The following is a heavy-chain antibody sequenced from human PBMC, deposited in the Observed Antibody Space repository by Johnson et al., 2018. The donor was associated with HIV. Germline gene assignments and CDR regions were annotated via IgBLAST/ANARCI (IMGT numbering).Heavy chain of an antibody. J-gene: IGHJ3*02. CDR1: GFTFSSYA. CDR3: AKVGLYSGYEYDAFDI. CDR2: ISYDGSNK. Sequence: VQLVESGGGVVQPGRSLRLSCAASGFTFSSYAMHWVRQAPGKGLEWVAVISYDGSNKYCADSVKGRFTISRDNSKNTLYLQMNSLRAEDTAVYYCAKVGLYSGYEYDAFDIWGQGTMVTVSS. V-gene: IGHV3-30-3*01. D-gene: IGHD5-12*01.